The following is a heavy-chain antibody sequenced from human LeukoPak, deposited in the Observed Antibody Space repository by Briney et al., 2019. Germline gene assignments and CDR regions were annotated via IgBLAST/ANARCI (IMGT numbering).Heavy chain of an antibody. CDR1: GFTFDDYA. CDR3: AKDLLPSTTWDAFDI. Sequence: GRSLRLSCAASGFTFDDYAIHGVRHAPGKGLEWVSVISWNIGSIGYAACVKGRFTISRDNAKNSLYLQMNSLRAQDTALYYCAKDLLPSTTWDAFDIWGQGTMVTVSS. CDR2: ISWNIGSI. D-gene: IGHD4-17*01. V-gene: IGHV3-9*01. J-gene: IGHJ3*02.